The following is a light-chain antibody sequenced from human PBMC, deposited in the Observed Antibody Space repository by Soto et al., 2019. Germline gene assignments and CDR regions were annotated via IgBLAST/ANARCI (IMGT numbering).Light chain of an antibody. V-gene: IGLV4-69*01. Sequence: QSVLTQSPSDSASLGASVKLTCTLSSGHSSYAIAWHQQQPEKGPRYFMKLNSDGSHSKGDGIPDRFSGSSSGAERYLTISSLQSEDEADYYCQTWGTGIQVFGTGTKLTVL. J-gene: IGLJ1*01. CDR3: QTWGTGIQV. CDR2: LNSDGSH. CDR1: SGHSSYA.